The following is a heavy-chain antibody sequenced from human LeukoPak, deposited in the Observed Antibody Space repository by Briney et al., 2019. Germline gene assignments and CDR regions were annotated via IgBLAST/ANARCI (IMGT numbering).Heavy chain of an antibody. CDR2: TSYDGSIK. D-gene: IGHD6-25*01. CDR1: GVTFTTYS. J-gene: IGHJ3*01. CDR3: AIERHSSGKAGTFNF. V-gene: IGHV3-30-3*01. Sequence: GGSLRLSYAASGVTFTTYSMHWVRQAPGRGLEWVSVTSYDGSIKVYAESVKGRFTISRDNSENTLYLQMNSLKFEDTAMYYCAIERHSSGKAGTFNFWGRGTMVTISS.